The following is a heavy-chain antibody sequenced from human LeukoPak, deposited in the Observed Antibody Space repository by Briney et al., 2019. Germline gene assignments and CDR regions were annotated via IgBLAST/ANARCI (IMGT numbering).Heavy chain of an antibody. V-gene: IGHV1-2*02. CDR2: INPNSGGT. CDR1: GYTFTGYY. Sequence: ASVKVSCKASGYTFTGYYMHWVRQAPGQGLEWMGWINPNSGGTNYAQKFQGRVTMTRDTSISTAYMELSRLRSDDTAVYYCAREKYYGSGSYSFDYWGQGTLVTVSS. D-gene: IGHD3-10*01. J-gene: IGHJ4*02. CDR3: AREKYYGSGSYSFDY.